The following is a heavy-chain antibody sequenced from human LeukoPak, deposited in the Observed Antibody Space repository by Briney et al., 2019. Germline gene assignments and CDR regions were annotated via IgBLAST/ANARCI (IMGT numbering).Heavy chain of an antibody. CDR2: ISSSSSYI. J-gene: IGHJ4*02. D-gene: IGHD6-19*01. V-gene: IGHV3-21*01. CDR3: ARDLSVAGAPDY. Sequence: GGSLRLSCAASGFTFSSYSMNWVRQAPGKGLEWVSSISSSSSYIYYADSVKGRFTISRDNVKNSLYLQMDSLRAEDTAVYYCARDLSVAGAPDYWGQGTLVTVSS. CDR1: GFTFSSYS.